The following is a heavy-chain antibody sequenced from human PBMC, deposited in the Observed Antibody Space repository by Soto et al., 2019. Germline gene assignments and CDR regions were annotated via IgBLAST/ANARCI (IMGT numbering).Heavy chain of an antibody. V-gene: IGHV4-34*01. Sequence: QVQLQQWGAGLLKPSETLSLTCAVYGGSFSGYYWSGIRQPPGKGLEWIGEINHSGSTNYNPSLKSQVTISVDTAKNQFSLTLSSVTAADTAVYYCARGVGRYYGSGSYLAYWGQGTLVTVSS. J-gene: IGHJ4*02. D-gene: IGHD3-10*01. CDR2: INHSGST. CDR3: ARGVGRYYGSGSYLAY. CDR1: GGSFSGYY.